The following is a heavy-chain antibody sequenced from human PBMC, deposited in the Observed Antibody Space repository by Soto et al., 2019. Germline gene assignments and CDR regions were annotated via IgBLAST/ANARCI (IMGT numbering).Heavy chain of an antibody. CDR1: GFTFSGSA. J-gene: IGHJ4*02. CDR3: TRRSQDDSSGYFDY. D-gene: IGHD3-22*01. Sequence: GGSLRLSCAASGFTFSGSAMHWVRQASGKGLEWVGRIRNKANNYATAYAASVKDRFTISRDDSKNAAYLQMNSLKAEDTAVYYCTRRSQDDSSGYFDYWGQGALVTVSS. V-gene: IGHV3-73*01. CDR2: IRNKANNYAT.